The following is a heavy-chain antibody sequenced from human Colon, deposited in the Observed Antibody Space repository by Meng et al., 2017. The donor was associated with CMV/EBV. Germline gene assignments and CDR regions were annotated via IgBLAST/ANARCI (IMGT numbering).Heavy chain of an antibody. V-gene: IGHV3-30*04. CDR3: ARPRGTYYYGTGMDV. J-gene: IGHJ6*02. CDR2: MSYDESKT. Sequence: GSLRLSCAASGPMFSKYAMHWVRQAPGKGLEWVALMSYDESKTYYADSVQGRFTISRDISAETLYLEMNNLTPEDTAVYYCARPRGTYYYGTGMDVWGQGTTVTVSS. CDR1: GPMFSKYA. D-gene: IGHD3-10*01.